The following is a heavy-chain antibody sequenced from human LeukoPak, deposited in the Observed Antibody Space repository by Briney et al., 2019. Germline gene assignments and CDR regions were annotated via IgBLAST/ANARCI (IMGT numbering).Heavy chain of an antibody. CDR1: GFTFSTYA. CDR2: ISAGGTST. D-gene: IGHD2-15*01. CDR3: ARGSPGGYLLPFHS. Sequence: GGSLRLSCAASGFTFSTYAMSWVRRAPGKGLQWVAAISAGGTSTYYADSVKGQFTISRDNSKNTIYLQMNSPRDEDTAMYYCARGSPGGYLLPFHSWGQGSLLAVS. V-gene: IGHV3-23*01. J-gene: IGHJ4*02.